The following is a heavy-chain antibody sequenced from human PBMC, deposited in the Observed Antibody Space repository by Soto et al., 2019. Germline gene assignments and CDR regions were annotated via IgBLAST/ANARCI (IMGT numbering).Heavy chain of an antibody. V-gene: IGHV1-69*01. Sequence: QVQLVQSGAEVKKPGSSVKVSCKASGGTFRSYSISWVRQAPGQGLEWMGGIIPIFDITNYAQKFQGRVTIPAAESTSKADMELSSLGSDDTAVYYCARPDEGGYSSNHHYYYALDVWGQGTTVTV. CDR3: ARPDEGGYSSNHHYYYALDV. CDR1: GGTFRSYS. D-gene: IGHD3-22*01. CDR2: IIPIFDIT. J-gene: IGHJ6*02.